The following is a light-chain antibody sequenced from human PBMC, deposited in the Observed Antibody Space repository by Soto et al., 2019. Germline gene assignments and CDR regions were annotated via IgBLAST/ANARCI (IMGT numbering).Light chain of an antibody. J-gene: IGKJ1*01. V-gene: IGKV3-20*01. CDR3: PRYGISPT. Sequence: EIVLTQSPGTLSLSPGERATLSCRSSHSVSSNYLAWDQQKPGQAPRLLIYDVSSRATGIPDRFSGSGSGTDFTLTISRLEPVDFAVYYCPRYGISPTCGQGTKVEI. CDR1: HSVSSNY. CDR2: DVS.